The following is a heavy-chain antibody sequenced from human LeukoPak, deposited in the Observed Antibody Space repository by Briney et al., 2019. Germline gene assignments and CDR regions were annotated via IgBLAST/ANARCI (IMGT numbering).Heavy chain of an antibody. V-gene: IGHV3-21*01. D-gene: IGHD1-26*01. CDR2: ISTSSTYI. CDR1: ELTLRSYS. J-gene: IGHJ4*02. Sequence: PGGALRLSCAASELTLRSYSMHWVRQAPGKGLEWVSYISTSSTYIYYADLVRGRFSIFRDNAKNSLYLHMNSLKADDTAVYYCARDASRSSIGLIDFWGQGTLVTVSS. CDR3: ARDASRSSIGLIDF.